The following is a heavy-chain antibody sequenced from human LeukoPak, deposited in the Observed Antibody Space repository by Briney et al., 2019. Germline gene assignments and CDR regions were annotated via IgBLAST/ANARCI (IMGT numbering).Heavy chain of an antibody. V-gene: IGHV1-8*01. CDR3: ATQPMQLGYCSGGSCYYYYYYYMDV. J-gene: IGHJ6*03. D-gene: IGHD2-15*01. CDR1: GYTFTSYD. Sequence: ASVKVSCKASGYTFTSYDTNWVRQATGQGLEWMGWMNPNSGNTGYAQKFQGRVTMTRNTSISTAYMELSSLRSEDTAVYYCATQPMQLGYCSGGSCYYYYYYYMDVWGKGTTVTVSS. CDR2: MNPNSGNT.